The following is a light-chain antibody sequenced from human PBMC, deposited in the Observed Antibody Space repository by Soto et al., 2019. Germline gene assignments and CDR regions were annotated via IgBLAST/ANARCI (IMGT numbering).Light chain of an antibody. CDR1: ASNIGSNS. CDR2: GNN. Sequence: QSVLTQPPSASGTPGQRATLSCSGGASNIGSNSVTWYQQLPGTAPKLVLFGNNQRPSGVPDRISGSRSGTSASLAISGLQSEDAAEYYCAAWDNSLNGVLFGGGTQLTVL. V-gene: IGLV1-44*01. CDR3: AAWDNSLNGVL. J-gene: IGLJ2*01.